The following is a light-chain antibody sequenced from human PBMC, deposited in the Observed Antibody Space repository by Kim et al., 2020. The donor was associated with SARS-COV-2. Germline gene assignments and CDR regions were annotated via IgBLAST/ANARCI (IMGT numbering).Light chain of an antibody. CDR2: GAS. Sequence: SPGERAALSCRASQSVSSSYLAWYQQKPGQAPRLLIYGASSRATGIPDRFSGSGSGTDFTLTISRLEPEEFAVYYCQQYGSSLFTFGPGTKVDIK. J-gene: IGKJ3*01. V-gene: IGKV3-20*01. CDR1: QSVSSSY. CDR3: QQYGSSLFT.